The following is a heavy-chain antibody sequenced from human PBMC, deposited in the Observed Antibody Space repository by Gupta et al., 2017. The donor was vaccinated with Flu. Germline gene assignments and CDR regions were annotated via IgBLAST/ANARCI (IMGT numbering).Heavy chain of an antibody. Sequence: EVQLVESGGGLVKPGGSLRLSCAASGFTFSSYSMNWVRQAPGKGLEWVSSISSSSSYIYYADSVKGRFTISRDNDKNSLYLQMNSLRAEDTAVYYCARECSSTSDYYYYYMDVWGKGTTVTVSS. D-gene: IGHD2-2*01. CDR1: GFTFSSYS. J-gene: IGHJ6*03. V-gene: IGHV3-21*01. CDR3: ARECSSTSDYYYYYMDV. CDR2: ISSSSSYI.